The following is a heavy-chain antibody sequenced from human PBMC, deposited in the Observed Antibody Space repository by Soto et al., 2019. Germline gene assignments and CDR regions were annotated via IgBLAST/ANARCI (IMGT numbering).Heavy chain of an antibody. J-gene: IGHJ6*02. CDR1: GGSISSGDYY. CDR2: IYYSGST. D-gene: IGHD2-2*02. V-gene: IGHV4-30-4*01. Sequence: SETLSLTCTVSGGSISSGDYYWSWIRQPPGKGLEWIGYIYYSGSTYYNPSLKSRVTISVDTSKNQFSLKLSSVTAADTAVYDCTLLYHSNGMDVWGQGTTVTVSS. CDR3: TLLYHSNGMDV.